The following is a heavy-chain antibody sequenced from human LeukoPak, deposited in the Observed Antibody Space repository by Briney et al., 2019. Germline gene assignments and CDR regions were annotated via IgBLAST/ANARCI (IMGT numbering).Heavy chain of an antibody. CDR1: GYSITSAYY. V-gene: IGHV4-38-2*02. CDR2: FYHSGST. CDR3: AREGNYYDSSGYL. J-gene: IGHJ4*02. Sequence: PSETLSLTCTVSGYSITSAYYWGWIRQTPGKGLEWIGSFYHSGSTYYNPSLKSRVTISVDASKNQVFLKLSSVTAADTAVYYCAREGNYYDSSGYLWGQGTLVTVSP. D-gene: IGHD3-22*01.